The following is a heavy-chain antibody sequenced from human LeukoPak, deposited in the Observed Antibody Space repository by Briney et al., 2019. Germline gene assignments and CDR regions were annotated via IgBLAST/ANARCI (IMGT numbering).Heavy chain of an antibody. CDR3: ARDREYSSRRPIDY. CDR1: GYTSTNYG. CDR2: INPSGGST. D-gene: IGHD6-6*01. J-gene: IGHJ4*02. V-gene: IGHV1-46*01. Sequence: GASVKVSCKASGYTSTNYGISWVRQAPGQGLEWMGIINPSGGSTSYAQKFQGRVTMTRDMSTSTVYMELRSLRSDDTAVYYCARDREYSSRRPIDYWGQGTLVTVSS.